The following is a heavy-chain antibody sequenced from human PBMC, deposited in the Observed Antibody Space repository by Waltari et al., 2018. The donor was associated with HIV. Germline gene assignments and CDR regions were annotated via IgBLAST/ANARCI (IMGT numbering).Heavy chain of an antibody. Sequence: QLQLQESGPGLVKPSETLSLTCTVSGGSISSSSYYWGWIRQPPGKGLEWIGSIYYSGSTSYTPSLKGRVTISVDTSKNQFSLKLSSVTAADTAVYYCASRDIGTFWFDYWGQGTLVTVSS. J-gene: IGHJ4*02. V-gene: IGHV4-39*01. D-gene: IGHD5-12*01. CDR2: IYYSGST. CDR3: ASRDIGTFWFDY. CDR1: GGSISSSSYY.